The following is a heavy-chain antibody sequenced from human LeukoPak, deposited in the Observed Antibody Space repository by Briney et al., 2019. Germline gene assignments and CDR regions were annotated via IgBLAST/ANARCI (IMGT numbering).Heavy chain of an antibody. CDR1: GGTFSSYA. D-gene: IGHD3-16*01. V-gene: IGHV1-46*01. J-gene: IGHJ4*02. CDR3: ARLHISFWGVFCYDY. Sequence: ASVKVSCKASGGTFSSYAISWVRQAPGQGLEWMGIINPSGGSTSYAQKFQGRVTMTRDTSTSTVYMELSSLRSEDTAVYYCARLHISFWGVFCYDYGGRGTLVPVPS. CDR2: INPSGGST.